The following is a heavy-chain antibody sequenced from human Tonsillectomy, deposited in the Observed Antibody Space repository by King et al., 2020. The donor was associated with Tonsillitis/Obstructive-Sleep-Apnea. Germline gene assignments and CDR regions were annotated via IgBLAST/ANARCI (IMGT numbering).Heavy chain of an antibody. V-gene: IGHV3-66*01. Sequence: VQLVESGGGLVQPGGSLRLSCAASGLTVRHNYLSWVRQAPGKGLEGVSIIYGGGSTYYADSVKGRFTISRDSSKNTLYLQMNSLRVEDTAVYYCARAGEYYYYYYMDVWGKGTTVTVSS. CDR1: GLTVRHNY. J-gene: IGHJ6*03. CDR2: IYGGGST. D-gene: IGHD6-19*01. CDR3: ARAGEYYYYYYMDV.